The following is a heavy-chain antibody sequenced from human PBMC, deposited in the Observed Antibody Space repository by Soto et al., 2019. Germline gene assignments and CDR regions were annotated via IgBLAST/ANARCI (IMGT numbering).Heavy chain of an antibody. J-gene: IGHJ4*02. CDR1: GYDFTTYG. CDR3: ARGRYGDY. Sequence: QVHLVQSGAEVKKPGASVKVSCKGSGYDFTTYGITWVRQAPGQGLEWMGLISAHNGNTNYPQKLQGRVTVTRDTSTSTAYMELMSLRSDYAAVYYWARGRYGDYWGQGALVTVSS. CDR2: ISAHNGNT. V-gene: IGHV1-18*01. D-gene: IGHD1-1*01.